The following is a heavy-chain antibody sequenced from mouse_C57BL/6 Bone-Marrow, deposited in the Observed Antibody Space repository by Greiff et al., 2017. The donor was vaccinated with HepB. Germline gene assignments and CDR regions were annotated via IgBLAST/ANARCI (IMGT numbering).Heavy chain of an antibody. D-gene: IGHD1-1*01. CDR2: IWWDDDK. CDR1: GFSLSTFGMG. J-gene: IGHJ4*01. Sequence: ESGPGILQPSQTLSLTCSFSGFSLSTFGMGVGWIRQPSGKGLEWLAHIWWDDDKYYNPALKSRLTISKDTSKNHVFLKIANVDTADTATYYCARRTLYYGSSYDYAMDYWGQGTSVTVSS. V-gene: IGHV8-8*01. CDR3: ARRTLYYGSSYDYAMDY.